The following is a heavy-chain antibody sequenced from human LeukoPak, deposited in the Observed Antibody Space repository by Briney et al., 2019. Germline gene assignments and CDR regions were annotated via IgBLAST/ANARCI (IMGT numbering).Heavy chain of an antibody. CDR1: GYSFTNNW. CDR3: ARGRGWADY. J-gene: IGHJ4*02. Sequence: GESLKISCKDSGYSFTNNWITWVRQMPGKGLEWMGRIDPSDSYTDYSPSFQGHVTISADKSISTAYLQWSSLKASDTAMYYCARGRGWADYWGQGTLVTVSS. CDR2: IDPSDSYT. D-gene: IGHD6-19*01. V-gene: IGHV5-10-1*01.